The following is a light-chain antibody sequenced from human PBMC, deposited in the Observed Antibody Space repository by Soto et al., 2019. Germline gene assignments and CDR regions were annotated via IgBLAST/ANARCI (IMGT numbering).Light chain of an antibody. CDR3: QQRSNWRFT. V-gene: IGKV3-11*01. J-gene: IGKJ3*01. CDR1: QSVSSY. CDR2: DAS. Sequence: EIVLTQSPATLSLSPGERATLSCRASQSVSSYLAWYQQKPGQAPRLLIYDASNRATGIPARFSGGGSWTDFTLTISGLEPDDFAVYYDQQRSNWRFTFGPGTRVDIK.